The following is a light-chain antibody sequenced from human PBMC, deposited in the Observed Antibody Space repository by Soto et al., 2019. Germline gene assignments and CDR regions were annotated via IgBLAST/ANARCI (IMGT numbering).Light chain of an antibody. CDR3: QQYNTYST. J-gene: IGKJ1*01. CDR2: DAS. V-gene: IGKV1-5*01. CDR1: QSISSW. Sequence: DIQKTPAPSTLSSSVEDRVTNTCRASQSISSWLAWYQQKPGNAPKLLIYDASSLESGVPSRFSGGGFGTEFTLTINSLQPDDFATYYCQQYNTYSTFGQGTKVDVK.